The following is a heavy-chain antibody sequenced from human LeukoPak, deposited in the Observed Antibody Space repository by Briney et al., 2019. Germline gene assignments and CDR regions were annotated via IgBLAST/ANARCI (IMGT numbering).Heavy chain of an antibody. J-gene: IGHJ3*02. CDR3: ARGGVGSSWYRDAFDI. CDR2: IKQDGSEK. D-gene: IGHD6-13*01. CDR1: GFTFSSYW. Sequence: PGGSLRLSCAASGFTFSSYWMSWVRQAPGKGLEWVANIKQDGSEKYYVDSVKGRFTISRDNAKNSLYLQMNSLRAEDTAVYYCARGGVGSSWYRDAFDIWGQGTMVTVSS. V-gene: IGHV3-7*01.